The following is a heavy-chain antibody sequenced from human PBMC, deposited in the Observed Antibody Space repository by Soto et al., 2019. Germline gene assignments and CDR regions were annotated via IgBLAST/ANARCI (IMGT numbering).Heavy chain of an antibody. CDR3: ARGYYDSSGYYPLDY. D-gene: IGHD3-22*01. CDR2: IYYSGST. CDR1: GGSISSYY. Sequence: SETLSLTCTVSGGSISSYYWSWIRQPPGKGLEWIGYIYYSGSTYYNPSLKSRVTISVDTSKNQFSLKLSSVTAADTAVYYCARGYYDSSGYYPLDYWGQGTLVTVSS. V-gene: IGHV4-59*04. J-gene: IGHJ4*02.